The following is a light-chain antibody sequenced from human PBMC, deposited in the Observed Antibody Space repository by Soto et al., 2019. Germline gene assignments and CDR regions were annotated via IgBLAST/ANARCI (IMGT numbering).Light chain of an antibody. CDR3: LLSYSGVVV. Sequence: QAVVTQEPSLTVSPGGTMILTCGSSTGAVTSGHYPYWFQQKPGQAPRTLIYDTCNKQSWTPARFSGSLLWGKAALTLSGAQPEDEADYYCLLSYSGVVVIGGGTKLTVL. CDR1: TGAVTSGHY. V-gene: IGLV7-46*01. J-gene: IGLJ3*02. CDR2: DTC.